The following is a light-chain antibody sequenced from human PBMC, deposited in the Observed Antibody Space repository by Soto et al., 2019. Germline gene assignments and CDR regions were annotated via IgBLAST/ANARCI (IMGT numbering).Light chain of an antibody. V-gene: IGKV1-6*01. CDR3: LQDSKYPRT. J-gene: IGKJ1*01. Sequence: AIEMTQSPSSLSASVGDRVTITCRASQDIRNELGWYQQKPGKAPNLLIYASSSLQSGVPSRFSGSGFGTDFTLTISSLQPEDFGTYYCLQDSKYPRTFGQGTKVEIK. CDR2: ASS. CDR1: QDIRNE.